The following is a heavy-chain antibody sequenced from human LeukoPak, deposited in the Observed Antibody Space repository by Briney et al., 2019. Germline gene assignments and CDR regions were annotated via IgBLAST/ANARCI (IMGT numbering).Heavy chain of an antibody. V-gene: IGHV3-48*01. CDR1: GFTFSSYS. CDR2: ISSSGSTI. CDR3: ARARLAYYYDSRGYYGTLGY. Sequence: GGSLRRSCAASGFTFSSYSMNWVRQAPGKGLEWLSYISSSGSTIYYTDSVKGRFTISRDKTNNSLFLQMNSLRAEDTAVYYCARARLAYYYDSRGYYGTLGYWGQGTLVTVSS. J-gene: IGHJ4*02. D-gene: IGHD3-22*01.